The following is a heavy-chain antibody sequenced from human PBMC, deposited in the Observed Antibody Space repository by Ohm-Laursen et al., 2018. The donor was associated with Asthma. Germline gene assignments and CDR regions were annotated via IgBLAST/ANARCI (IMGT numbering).Heavy chain of an antibody. V-gene: IGHV3-21*04. CDR1: GYTFSRYS. J-gene: IGHJ5*02. D-gene: IGHD6-13*01. CDR3: ARCSSSWYTWFDP. Sequence: SLRLSCAASGYTFSRYSIHWVRQIPGKGLEWVASISTASSFIYYADSVRGRFTISRDNAKNSLYLQMNSLRAEDTAVYYCARCSSSWYTWFDPWGQGTLVTVSS. CDR2: ISTASSFI.